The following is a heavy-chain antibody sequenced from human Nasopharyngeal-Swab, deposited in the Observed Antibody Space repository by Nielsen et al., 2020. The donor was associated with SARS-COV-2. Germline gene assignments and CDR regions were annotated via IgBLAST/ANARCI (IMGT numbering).Heavy chain of an antibody. V-gene: IGHV3-74*03. J-gene: IGHJ4*02. CDR2: INNDGSST. CDR1: GFTFSNYW. D-gene: IGHD6-13*01. CDR3: ARNLASRSSSWCFDY. Sequence: GGSLRLSCAASGFTFSNYWMHWVRQAPGKGLVWVSRINNDGSSTTDADSVKGRFTISRDNAKNSLYLQMNGLREEDTAVYYCARNLASRSSSWCFDYWGQGTLVTVSS.